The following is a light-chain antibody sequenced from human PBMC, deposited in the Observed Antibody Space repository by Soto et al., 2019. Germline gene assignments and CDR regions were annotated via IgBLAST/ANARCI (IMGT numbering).Light chain of an antibody. CDR2: SNS. J-gene: IGLJ3*02. CDR3: AAWDDSLTGSWV. CDR1: SSNIGNNP. Sequence: QSVLTQPPSASGTPGQRVTISCSGSSSNIGNNPVNWYQQLPGTAPKLLIYSNSHRPSGVPDRFSGSKSGTSASLAISGLQSEDEADYYCAAWDDSLTGSWVFGGGTKRTVL. V-gene: IGLV1-44*01.